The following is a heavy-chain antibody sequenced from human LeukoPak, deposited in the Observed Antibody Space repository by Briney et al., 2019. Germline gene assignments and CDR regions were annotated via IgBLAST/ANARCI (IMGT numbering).Heavy chain of an antibody. CDR3: AKGDYYGSGSLYY. D-gene: IGHD3-10*01. J-gene: IGHJ4*02. V-gene: IGHV3-30*02. Sequence: GGSLRLSCAASGFTFSSYGMHWVRQAPGKGLEWVAFIRYDGSNKYYADSVKGRFTISRDNSKNTLYPQMNSLRAEDTAVYYCAKGDYYGSGSLYYWGQGTLVTVSS. CDR1: GFTFSSYG. CDR2: IRYDGSNK.